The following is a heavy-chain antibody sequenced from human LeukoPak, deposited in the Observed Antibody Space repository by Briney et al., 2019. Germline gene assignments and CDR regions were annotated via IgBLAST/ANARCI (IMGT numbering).Heavy chain of an antibody. CDR1: VFTFSNSA. V-gene: IGHV3-33*01. CDR3: ARDSCGSPSCFDY. CDR2: IQYDGSIE. Sequence: PGGSLRLSCAPSVFTFSNSAMNWVRQAPGRGLEWVAAIQYDGSIEYYADSVKGRFTISRDQSKNTLFLQVNSLRAEDTAVYYCARDSCGSPSCFDYWGQGTLVTVSS. D-gene: IGHD2-2*01. J-gene: IGHJ4*02.